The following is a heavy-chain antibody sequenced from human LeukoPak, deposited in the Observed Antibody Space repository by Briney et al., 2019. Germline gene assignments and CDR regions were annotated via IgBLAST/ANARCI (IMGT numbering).Heavy chain of an antibody. Sequence: SETLSLTCTVSGYSIAYGFFWAWIRQPPGGGLEWIGSLYHSGTTYYNTSLKSRISTSVVTSKNQFSLKLRLVTAADTAVYYCARVEVPRDINDWYFDLWGRGTLVTVSS. D-gene: IGHD2-15*01. CDR1: GYSIAYGFF. CDR2: LYHSGTT. V-gene: IGHV4-38-2*02. CDR3: ARVEVPRDINDWYFDL. J-gene: IGHJ2*01.